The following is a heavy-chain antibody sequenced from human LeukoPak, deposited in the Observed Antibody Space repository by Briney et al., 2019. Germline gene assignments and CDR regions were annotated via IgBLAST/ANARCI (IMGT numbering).Heavy chain of an antibody. Sequence: QPGDSLRLACAAWGFTFSGLGMDWVRQAPGKGLEWVAFIRFDGSDKYYADSVKGRFTISRDNSKNTLYLQVNSLRAEDTAMYYCARVNYDILTGYYSPYYFDYWGQGTLVTVSS. J-gene: IGHJ4*02. V-gene: IGHV3-30*02. CDR3: ARVNYDILTGYYSPYYFDY. CDR1: GFTFSGLG. D-gene: IGHD3-9*01. CDR2: IRFDGSDK.